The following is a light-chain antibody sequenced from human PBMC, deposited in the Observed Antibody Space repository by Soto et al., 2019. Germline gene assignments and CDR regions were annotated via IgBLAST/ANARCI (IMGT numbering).Light chain of an antibody. CDR3: CSYAGSRTFV. CDR2: EGS. V-gene: IGLV2-23*01. CDR1: SSDVGAYNL. J-gene: IGLJ3*02. Sequence: QSALTRPASVSGSPEQSITISCTGTSSDVGAYNLVSWYQQHPGKAPRLIIYEGSKRPSGISHRFSGSKSDNTASLTISGLRAEDEAHYHCCSYAGSRTFVFGGGTQLTVL.